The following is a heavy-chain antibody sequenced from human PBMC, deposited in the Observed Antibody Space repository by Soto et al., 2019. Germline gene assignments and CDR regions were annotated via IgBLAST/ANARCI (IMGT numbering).Heavy chain of an antibody. CDR3: AKERLWFGKYYFDY. Sequence: QVQLVEAGGGVVQPGRSLRLSCAASGFTFSSYGMHWVRQAPGKGLEWVAVISYDGSNKYYADSVKGRFTISRDNSKNTLYLQMNSLRAEDTAVYYCAKERLWFGKYYFDYWGQGTLVTVSS. D-gene: IGHD3-10*01. CDR2: ISYDGSNK. CDR1: GFTFSSYG. J-gene: IGHJ4*02. V-gene: IGHV3-30*18.